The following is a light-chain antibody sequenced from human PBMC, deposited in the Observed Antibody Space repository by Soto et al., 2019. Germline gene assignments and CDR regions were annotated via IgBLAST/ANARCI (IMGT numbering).Light chain of an antibody. Sequence: QSALTQPPSASGSPGQSVTISCTGTSSDVGGYDYVSWYQQQSGKAPKLLIYEVTKRPSGVPDRFSGSKSGNTASLTVSGLQAEDEADYYCSSYAGINSVSFGPGTKVTVL. CDR1: SSDVGGYDY. V-gene: IGLV2-8*01. CDR2: EVT. CDR3: SSYAGINSVS. J-gene: IGLJ2*01.